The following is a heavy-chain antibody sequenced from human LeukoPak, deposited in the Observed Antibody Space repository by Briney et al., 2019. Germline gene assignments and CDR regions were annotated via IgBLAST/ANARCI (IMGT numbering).Heavy chain of an antibody. CDR1: GFTVSSNY. Sequence: GGSLRLSCAVSGFTVSSNYMSWVRQAPGKGLEWVSFIYSGGSTYYSDSVKGRFTISRDNSKNTLYLQMNSLRPEDTAVYYCARALYRGYYFDYWGQGTLVTVSS. CDR3: ARALYRGYYFDY. D-gene: IGHD3-16*01. V-gene: IGHV3-53*01. CDR2: IYSGGST. J-gene: IGHJ4*02.